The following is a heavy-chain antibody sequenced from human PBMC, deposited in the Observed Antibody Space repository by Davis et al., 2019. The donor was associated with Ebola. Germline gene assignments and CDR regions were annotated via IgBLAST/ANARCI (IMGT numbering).Heavy chain of an antibody. D-gene: IGHD6-6*01. CDR2: IYSGGST. J-gene: IGHJ2*01. Sequence: GESLKISCAASGFTVSSNYMHWVRQAPGKGLEWVSVIYSGGSTYYADSVKGRFTISRDNAENSLYLQMNSLRAEDTAVYYCARVLAARPWYFDLWGRGTLVTVSS. V-gene: IGHV3-53*01. CDR3: ARVLAARPWYFDL. CDR1: GFTVSSNY.